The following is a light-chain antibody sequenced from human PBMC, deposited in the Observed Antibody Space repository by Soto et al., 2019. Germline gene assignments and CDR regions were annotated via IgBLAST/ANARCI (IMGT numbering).Light chain of an antibody. J-gene: IGKJ2*01. CDR3: QQFGSSPPYT. Sequence: EIVLTQSPGTLSLSPGERATLSCRASQSVDSVYLAWSQQKPGQPPRLLMYGESNRATGIPDKFSGSGSGTDFTLTISSLEPEDFAVYYCQQFGSSPPYTFGQGTKLEIK. CDR1: QSVDSVY. V-gene: IGKV3-20*01. CDR2: GES.